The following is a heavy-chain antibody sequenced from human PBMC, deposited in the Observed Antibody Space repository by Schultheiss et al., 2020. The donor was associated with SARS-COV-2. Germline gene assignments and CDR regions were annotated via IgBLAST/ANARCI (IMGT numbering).Heavy chain of an antibody. V-gene: IGHV3-30*03. CDR3: ARDLIVATIPLDY. J-gene: IGHJ4*02. D-gene: IGHD5-12*01. Sequence: GGSLRLSCAASGFTFSSYGMHWVRQTPGKGLEWVAVISYDGSNKYYADSVKGRFTISRDNSKNTLYLQMGSLRAEDMAVYYCARDLIVATIPLDYWGQGTLVTVSS. CDR1: GFTFSSYG. CDR2: ISYDGSNK.